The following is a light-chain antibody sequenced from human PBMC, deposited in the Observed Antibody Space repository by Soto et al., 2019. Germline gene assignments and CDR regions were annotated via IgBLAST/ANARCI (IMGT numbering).Light chain of an antibody. J-gene: IGKJ4*01. V-gene: IGKV3-15*01. Sequence: EIVMTQSPASLSVSPGETATLSCRASQSVSSNLAWYQQKPGQAPRLLIYGASTRATGIPARFSGSGSGTEFTLTITSLQSEDFAVYYCQHYNNWPLTFGGGTKVGSK. CDR3: QHYNNWPLT. CDR1: QSVSSN. CDR2: GAS.